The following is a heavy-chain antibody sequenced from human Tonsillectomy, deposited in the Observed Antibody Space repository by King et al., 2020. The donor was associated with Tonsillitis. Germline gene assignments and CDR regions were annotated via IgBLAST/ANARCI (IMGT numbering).Heavy chain of an antibody. V-gene: IGHV1-18*01. CDR1: GYTFTSYG. J-gene: IGHJ4*02. Sequence: QLVQSGAEVKKPGASVKVSCKASGYTFTSYGFSWVRQAPGQGLEWMGWISAYNDDTNYAQKLQGRVSMTADTSTSTAYMELRSLRFDDTAVYYCARDRTTIFGVVPDYWGQGTLVTVSS. CDR2: ISAYNDDT. CDR3: ARDRTTIFGVVPDY. D-gene: IGHD3-3*01.